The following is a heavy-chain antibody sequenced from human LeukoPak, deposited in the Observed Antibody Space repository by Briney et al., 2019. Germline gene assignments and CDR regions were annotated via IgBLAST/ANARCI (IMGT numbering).Heavy chain of an antibody. J-gene: IGHJ4*02. V-gene: IGHV4-34*01. CDR2: ISHGGST. D-gene: IGHD4-11*01. CDR3: ARDMTTTPGAYDY. CDR1: GGSFTGYY. Sequence: SETLSLTCAVSGGSFTGYYWSWLRQSPGKGLEWLGEISHGGSTTYNPSLKSRVIISLDTSKNHVSLSLRSLSAADTAVYYCARDMTTTPGAYDYGGQGALVTVSS.